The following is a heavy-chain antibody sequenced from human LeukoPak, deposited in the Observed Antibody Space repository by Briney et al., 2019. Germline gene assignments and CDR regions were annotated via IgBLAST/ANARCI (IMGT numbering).Heavy chain of an antibody. CDR1: GGSISSGGYY. D-gene: IGHD3-10*01. Sequence: SQTLSLTCTVSGGSISSGGYYWSWIRQHPGKGLEWIGYICYSGSTYYNPSLKSRVTISVDTSKNQFSLKLSSVTAADTAVYYCARSPLNRGYFDYWGQGTLVTVSS. CDR2: ICYSGST. V-gene: IGHV4-31*03. CDR3: ARSPLNRGYFDY. J-gene: IGHJ4*02.